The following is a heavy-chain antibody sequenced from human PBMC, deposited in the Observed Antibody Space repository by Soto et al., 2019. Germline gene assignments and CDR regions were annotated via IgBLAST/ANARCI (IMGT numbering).Heavy chain of an antibody. CDR2: IYWNDDK. D-gene: IGHD6-6*01. CDR1: GLSLRTSGVS. J-gene: IGHJ4*02. V-gene: IGHV2-5*01. Sequence: SGATVAHPTQTLTLTCTFSGLSLRTSGVSVGWIGQPPGKALEWLALIYWNDDKRYSPSLKSRLTITKDTSTNQVVLRLTNMEPVDTATYYCAHRGHYSSSSLDYWGQGTPVTVSS. CDR3: AHRGHYSSSSLDY.